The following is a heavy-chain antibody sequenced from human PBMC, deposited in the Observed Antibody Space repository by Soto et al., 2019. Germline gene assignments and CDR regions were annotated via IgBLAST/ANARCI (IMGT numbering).Heavy chain of an antibody. CDR3: ARGPSADKVDY. D-gene: IGHD3-3*01. CDR1: GCSISSGGYS. V-gene: IGHV4-30-2*05. J-gene: IGHJ4*02. CDR2: IYNSGST. Sequence: PSETLSLTCAFSGCSISSGGYSWSWIRQPPGKGLEWIGHIYNSGSTYTNPSLRSRGTISVDTSKNHFSLKLSSVTAADTAIYYCARGPSADKVDYWGQGAQVTVSS.